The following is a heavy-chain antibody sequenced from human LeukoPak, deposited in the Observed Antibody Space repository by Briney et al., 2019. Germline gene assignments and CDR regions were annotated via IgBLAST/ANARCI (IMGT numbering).Heavy chain of an antibody. CDR3: ARDRGYCSSDSCYVGYYGMDV. CDR1: AYTFTGYY. D-gene: IGHD2-2*01. V-gene: IGHV1-18*04. J-gene: IGHJ6*02. Sequence: ASVKVSCKAPAYTFTGYYMHWLRQSPGQGLEWMGWINAYNGKTYYAQKGQGRVTMTTDTSTSTAYMELRTLRSDDTAVYYCARDRGYCSSDSCYVGYYGMDVWGQGTAVTVSS. CDR2: INAYNGKT.